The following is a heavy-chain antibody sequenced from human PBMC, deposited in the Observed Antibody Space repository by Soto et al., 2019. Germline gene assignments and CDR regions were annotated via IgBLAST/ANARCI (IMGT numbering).Heavy chain of an antibody. CDR1: GGSISSGDYY. CDR2: IYYSGST. V-gene: IGHV4-30-4*01. Sequence: QVQLQESGPGLVKPSQTLSLTCTVSGGSISSGDYYWSWIRQPPGKGLEWLGYIYYSGSTSYNPSRKSRVTIAVDTSKNQFSLKLSSVTAADTAVYYCARATHYYDSSGLGTDAFDIWGQGTMVTVSS. J-gene: IGHJ3*02. D-gene: IGHD3-22*01. CDR3: ARATHYYDSSGLGTDAFDI.